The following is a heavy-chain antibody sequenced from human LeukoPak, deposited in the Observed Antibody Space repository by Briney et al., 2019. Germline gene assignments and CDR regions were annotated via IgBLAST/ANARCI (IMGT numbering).Heavy chain of an antibody. CDR2: ISGYNGKT. V-gene: IGHV1-18*01. D-gene: IGHD4/OR15-4a*01. Sequence: GASVKVSCKTSGYTFTNYGLTWVRQAPGQGLEWMGWISGYNGKTNYAQKLQDRVSMTTDTSTSTAYMELRSLRSDDTAVYYCARGAPMLLTPWGQGTLVTVSS. CDR1: GYTFTNYG. CDR3: ARGAPMLLTP. J-gene: IGHJ5*02.